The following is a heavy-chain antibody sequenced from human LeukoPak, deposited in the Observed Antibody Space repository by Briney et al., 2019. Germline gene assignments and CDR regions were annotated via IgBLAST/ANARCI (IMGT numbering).Heavy chain of an antibody. CDR1: GFTFSSYA. J-gene: IGHJ4*02. CDR3: AKGVGIVVVPAAPKTYYFDY. CDR2: ISGSGGST. Sequence: GGSLRLSCAASGFTFSSYAMSWVRQAPGKGLEGVSAISGSGGSTYYADSVKGRFTISRDNSKNTLYLQMNSLRAEDTNVYYCAKGVGIVVVPAAPKTYYFDYCRWGPLATVTS. V-gene: IGHV3-23*01. D-gene: IGHD2-2*01.